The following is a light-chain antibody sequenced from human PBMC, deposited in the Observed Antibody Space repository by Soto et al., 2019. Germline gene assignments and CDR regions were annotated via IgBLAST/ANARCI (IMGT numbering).Light chain of an antibody. CDR2: GAS. Sequence: EIVLTQSPGTLSVSPGERATLSCRASQSVSSSALAWYQQKPGQAPRRLIYGASSRATGIPDRFSGSGSGTDFTLTISRLEPEDFAVYYCQYYGTSPQTFGQGTKVDIK. CDR1: QSVSSSA. J-gene: IGKJ1*01. CDR3: QYYGTSPQT. V-gene: IGKV3-20*01.